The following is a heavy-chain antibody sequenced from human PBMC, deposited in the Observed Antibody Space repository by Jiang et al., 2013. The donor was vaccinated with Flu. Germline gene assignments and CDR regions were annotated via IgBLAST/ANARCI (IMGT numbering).Heavy chain of an antibody. CDR3: ARDRGDYNGSEDAFDI. CDR2: ISSGSSYI. J-gene: IGHJ3*02. V-gene: IGHV3-21*01. CDR1: GFTFSTYS. D-gene: IGHD1-26*01. Sequence: AASGFTFSTYSMHWVRQAPGKGLEWVSSISSGSSYIYYADSVKGRFTISRDNAKNSLYLQMNSLRADDTAVYYCARDRGDYNGSEDAFDIWGQGTVVTVSS.